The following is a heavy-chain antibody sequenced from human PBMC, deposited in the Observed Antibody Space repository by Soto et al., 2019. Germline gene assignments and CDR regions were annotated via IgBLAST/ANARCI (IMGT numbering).Heavy chain of an antibody. V-gene: IGHV4-34*01. CDR3: ARGGRSMAGTIFDY. Sequence: QVQLQQWGAGLLKPSETLSLTCAVYGGSFSGYYWSWIRQPPGKGLEWIGEINHSGSTNYNPSLKSRVTISVDTSKNQFSLKLSSVTAADTAVYYCARGGRSMAGTIFDYWGQGTLVTVSS. CDR2: INHSGST. J-gene: IGHJ4*02. CDR1: GGSFSGYY. D-gene: IGHD6-19*01.